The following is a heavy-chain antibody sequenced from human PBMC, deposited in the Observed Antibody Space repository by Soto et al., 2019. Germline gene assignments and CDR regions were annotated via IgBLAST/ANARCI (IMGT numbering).Heavy chain of an antibody. CDR2: INAGNGNT. Sequence: QVQRVQSGAEVKKPGASVKVSCEASGYTFTSYAMHWVRQAPGQRLEWMGWINAGNGNTKYSQKFQGRVTITRDTSASTAYMELSSLRSEDTAVYYCARDIAAAGTPGFDYWGQGTLVTVSS. V-gene: IGHV1-3*01. D-gene: IGHD6-13*01. CDR1: GYTFTSYA. CDR3: ARDIAAAGTPGFDY. J-gene: IGHJ4*02.